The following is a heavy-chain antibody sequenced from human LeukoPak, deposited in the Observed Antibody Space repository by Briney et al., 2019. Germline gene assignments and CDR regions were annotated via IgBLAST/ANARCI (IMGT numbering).Heavy chain of an antibody. CDR1: GFVFSDYY. D-gene: IGHD7-27*01. CDR2: IYSGRRLR. V-gene: IGHV3-11*05. J-gene: IGHJ4*02. CDR3: AREANWASD. Sequence: GGSLRLSCTASGFVFSDYYMNWIHQAPGKGLEWVAYIYSGRRLRNHADSVKGRSTLSRDNAKNTLYLEINDLRAEDTAVYYCAREANWASDWGQGTLVTVSS.